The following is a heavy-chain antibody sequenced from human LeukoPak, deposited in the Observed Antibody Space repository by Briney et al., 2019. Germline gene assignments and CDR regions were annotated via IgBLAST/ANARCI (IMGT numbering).Heavy chain of an antibody. CDR2: ISSSSSYI. V-gene: IGHV3-21*01. CDR1: GFTFSSYS. Sequence: GGSLRLSCAASGFTFSSYSMNWVRQAPGKGLEWVSSISSSSSYIYYADSVKGRFTISRDNAKNSLYLQMNSLRAEDTAVYYYARDIDYYDSSGSYDAFDIWGQGTMVTVSS. J-gene: IGHJ3*02. D-gene: IGHD3-22*01. CDR3: ARDIDYYDSSGSYDAFDI.